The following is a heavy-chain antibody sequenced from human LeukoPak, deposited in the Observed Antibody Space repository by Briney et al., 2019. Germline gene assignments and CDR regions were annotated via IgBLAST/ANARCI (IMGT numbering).Heavy chain of an antibody. J-gene: IGHJ4*02. Sequence: ASVKVSCKASGYIFSNYGISWARQAPGQGLEWMGWISDHNGNPNYAQKFEGRVTMTTDASTSTAYMELTSLTSDDTAVYYCARDPLLGAPYTDYWGQGTLVTVSS. CDR2: ISDHNGNP. CDR3: ARDPLLGAPYTDY. CDR1: GYIFSNYG. V-gene: IGHV1-18*01. D-gene: IGHD3-3*02.